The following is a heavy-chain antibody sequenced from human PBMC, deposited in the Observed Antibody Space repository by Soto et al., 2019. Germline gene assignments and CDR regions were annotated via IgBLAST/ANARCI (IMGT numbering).Heavy chain of an antibody. D-gene: IGHD3-3*01. J-gene: IGHJ4*02. CDR3: AKDLGRFLEWLLIDY. V-gene: IGHV3-23*01. CDR1: GFTFSSYA. Sequence: VQLLESGGGLVQPGGSLRLSCAASGFTFSSYAMSWVRQAPGKGLAWVSAISGSGGSTYYADSVKGRFTISRDNSKNTLYLQMNSLRAEDTAVYYCAKDLGRFLEWLLIDYWGQGTLVTVSS. CDR2: ISGSGGST.